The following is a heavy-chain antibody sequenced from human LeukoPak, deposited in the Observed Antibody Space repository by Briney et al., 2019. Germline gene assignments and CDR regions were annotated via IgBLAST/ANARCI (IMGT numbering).Heavy chain of an antibody. CDR1: GYSISSGYY. D-gene: IGHD3-3*01. Sequence: PSETLSLTCTVSGYSISSGYYWGWIRQPPGKGLEWVGSFYHSGSTYYNPSLKSRVTISVDTSKNQFSLKLRSVTAADTAVYYCARDHYDFWSGYSQVLYFDYWGQGTLVTVSS. V-gene: IGHV4-38-2*02. CDR3: ARDHYDFWSGYSQVLYFDY. J-gene: IGHJ4*02. CDR2: FYHSGST.